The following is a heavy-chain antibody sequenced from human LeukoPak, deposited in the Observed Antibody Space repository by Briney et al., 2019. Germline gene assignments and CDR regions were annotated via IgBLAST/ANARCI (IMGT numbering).Heavy chain of an antibody. CDR2: IWSDGRTK. J-gene: IGHJ3*02. Sequence: PGGSLRLPCAASGFTLSNSGMHWVRQAPVKGLEWVAVIWSDGRTKDYADSVKGRFTISRDNSKSTLYLQMNSLRAEDTAVYYCARDSGGSPFDIWGQGTMVTVSS. CDR1: GFTLSNSG. CDR3: ARDSGGSPFDI. D-gene: IGHD1-26*01. V-gene: IGHV3-33*01.